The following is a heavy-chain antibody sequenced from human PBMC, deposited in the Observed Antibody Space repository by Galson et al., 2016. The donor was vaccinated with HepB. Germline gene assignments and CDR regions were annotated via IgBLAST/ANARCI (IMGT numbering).Heavy chain of an antibody. Sequence: SLRLSCAVSGFTFDDFTMHWVRQAPGQGLAWVSLVNWNGKDTFYADFVEGRFLVSRDNNRYSLYLQMHSLRTEDTALYFCVKELFPAGRGKAVDAFGSWGHGTMVTVSS. V-gene: IGHV3-43*01. CDR3: VKELFPAGRGKAVDAFGS. CDR1: GFTFDDFT. D-gene: IGHD4-23*01. J-gene: IGHJ3*01. CDR2: VNWNGKDT.